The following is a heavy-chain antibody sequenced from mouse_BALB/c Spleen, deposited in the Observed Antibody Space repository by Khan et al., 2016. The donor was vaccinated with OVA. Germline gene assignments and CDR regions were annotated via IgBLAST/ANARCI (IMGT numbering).Heavy chain of an antibody. CDR1: GHTFTKFG. CDR3: ARPHYFSYVLDN. Sequence: QIQLVQSGPELKKPGETVKISCKASGHTFTKFGMNWVKQAPGKGLKWMGWINTYTGEPTYADDFNGRFAFSLETSASTVYLQINNLKNEDTATYFCARPHYFSYVLDNGGQGTSVTVSS. D-gene: IGHD1-1*01. J-gene: IGHJ4*01. CDR2: INTYTGEP. V-gene: IGHV9-3-1*01.